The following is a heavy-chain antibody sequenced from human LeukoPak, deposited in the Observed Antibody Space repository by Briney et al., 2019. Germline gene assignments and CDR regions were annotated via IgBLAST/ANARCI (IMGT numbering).Heavy chain of an antibody. CDR1: GYSFTSYW. CDR2: IYPGDSDT. Sequence: GESLKISCKGSGYSFTSYWIGWVRQMPGKGLKWMGIIYPGDSDTRYSPSFEGQVTISADKSISTAYLQWSSLKASDTAMYYCARLVAVAGAGAFDIWGQGTMVTVSS. CDR3: ARLVAVAGAGAFDI. V-gene: IGHV5-51*01. D-gene: IGHD6-19*01. J-gene: IGHJ3*02.